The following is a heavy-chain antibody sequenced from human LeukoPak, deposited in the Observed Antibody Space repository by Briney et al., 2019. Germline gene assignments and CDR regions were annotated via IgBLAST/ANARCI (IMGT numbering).Heavy chain of an antibody. J-gene: IGHJ4*02. V-gene: IGHV3-53*01. Sequence: GGSLRLSCAASGFTVSSNYMSWVRQPAGKGLEWVSVIYSGGTTFYAASVKGRFTISRDNSKNTLYLQMNSLRADDTAVYYCTKLKGWYGEGYFDYWGQGTLVTVSS. D-gene: IGHD3-10*01. CDR3: TKLKGWYGEGYFDY. CDR2: IYSGGTT. CDR1: GFTVSSNY.